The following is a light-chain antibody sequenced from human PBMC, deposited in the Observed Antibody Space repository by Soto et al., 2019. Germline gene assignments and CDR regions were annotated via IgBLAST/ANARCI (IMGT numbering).Light chain of an antibody. J-gene: IGLJ2*01. CDR1: SSDVGSYDY. V-gene: IGLV2-14*01. CDR2: EVS. CDR3: CSYTSTSTRL. Sequence: QSALTQPASVSGSPGQSITISCTGTSSDVGSYDYVSWYQQHPGKVPKLIIYEVSNRPSGVSNRFSGSKSGNTASLTISGLQAEDEAAYYCCSYTSTSTRLFGGGTQLTVL.